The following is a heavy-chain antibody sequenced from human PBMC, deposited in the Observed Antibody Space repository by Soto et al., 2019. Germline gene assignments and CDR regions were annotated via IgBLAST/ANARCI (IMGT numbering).Heavy chain of an antibody. Sequence: SETLSLTCAVYGGSFSGYYWSWIRQPPGKGLEWIGEINHSGSTNYNPSLKSRVTISVDTSKNQFSLKLSSVTAADTAVYYCARGRRYCSSTSCYAVTFYYYYGVDVWGQGTTVT. CDR1: GGSFSGYY. D-gene: IGHD2-2*01. CDR2: INHSGST. CDR3: ARGRRYCSSTSCYAVTFYYYYGVDV. J-gene: IGHJ6*02. V-gene: IGHV4-34*01.